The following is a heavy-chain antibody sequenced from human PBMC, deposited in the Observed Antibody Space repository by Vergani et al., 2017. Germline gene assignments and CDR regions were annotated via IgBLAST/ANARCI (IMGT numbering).Heavy chain of an antibody. V-gene: IGHV4-39*01. Sequence: QVQLQESGPGLVKPSETLSLTCTVSGDSVISTDYHWGWIRQPPGKGLEWIGSMDYSGSTSYNPSLESRISISFETTKNQFSLRLTSVTAAATAVYYCASKRGACRASYCHSYDFWGQGTLVGVSS. J-gene: IGHJ4*02. CDR3: ASKRGACRASYCHSYDF. D-gene: IGHD3-22*01. CDR1: GDSVISTDYH. CDR2: MDYSGST.